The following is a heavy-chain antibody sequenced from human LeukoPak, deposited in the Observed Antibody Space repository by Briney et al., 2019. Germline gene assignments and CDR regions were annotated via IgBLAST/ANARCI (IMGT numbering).Heavy chain of an antibody. CDR1: GYIFTGYY. CDR3: AREEYSSGWYRGGWFDP. V-gene: IGHV1-2*02. D-gene: IGHD6-19*01. J-gene: IGHJ5*02. Sequence: ASVKASCKASGYIFTGYYMHWLRQAPGQGLEWMGWIDPEGGDTNYAQKFQDKITMTRDTYMKTGYMELSSLRYDDTAVYYCAREEYSSGWYRGGWFDPWGQGTQVTVSS. CDR2: IDPEGGDT.